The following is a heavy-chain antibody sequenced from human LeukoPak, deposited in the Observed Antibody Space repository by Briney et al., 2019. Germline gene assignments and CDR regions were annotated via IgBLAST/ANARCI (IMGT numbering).Heavy chain of an antibody. V-gene: IGHV1-8*01. Sequence: SVKVSCKASGYTFTSYDFNWVRQATGQRPEWMGWMSPNSGDTGYAQKFQDRVTMTRNTSISTAYMELSSLRSDDTAVYYCARGPPNWGYDYWGPGTLVTVSS. CDR3: ARGPPNWGYDY. D-gene: IGHD7-27*01. CDR2: MSPNSGDT. J-gene: IGHJ4*02. CDR1: GYTFTSYD.